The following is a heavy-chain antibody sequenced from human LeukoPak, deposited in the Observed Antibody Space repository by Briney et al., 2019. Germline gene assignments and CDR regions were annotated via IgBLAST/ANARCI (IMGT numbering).Heavy chain of an antibody. CDR2: IYYSGST. J-gene: IGHJ4*02. V-gene: IGHV4-39*01. Sequence: SETLFLTCTVSGASISRSDYFWGWIRQPPGKGLEWIGSIYYSGSTYYSPSLKGRVTISVDTSKNQFSLKLNSVTAADTAVYYCARSSEYGDPFNYWGQGTLVTVSS. CDR1: GASISRSDYF. D-gene: IGHD4-17*01. CDR3: ARSSEYGDPFNY.